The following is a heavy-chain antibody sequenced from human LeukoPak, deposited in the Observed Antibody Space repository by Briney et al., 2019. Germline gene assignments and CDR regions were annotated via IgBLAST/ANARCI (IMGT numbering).Heavy chain of an antibody. CDR3: TRTVAGYIDY. Sequence: RTLSLTSAISGDSVSSNSAAWDWIRHSPSRGLEWLGRTYYRSTWYYGYAVVVKSRITINPGTSKNQFSLQLNSVTPEDTAIYYCTRTVAGYIDYWGQGALVTVSS. CDR2: TYYRSTWYY. CDR1: GDSVSSNSAA. V-gene: IGHV6-1*01. D-gene: IGHD2-15*01. J-gene: IGHJ4*02.